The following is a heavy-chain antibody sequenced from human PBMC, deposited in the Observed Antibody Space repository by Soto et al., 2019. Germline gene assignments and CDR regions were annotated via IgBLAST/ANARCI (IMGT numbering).Heavy chain of an antibody. CDR3: ARGTYYYGSGSHYYYGMDV. CDR1: GGSFSGYY. CDR2: INHSGST. V-gene: IGHV4-34*01. D-gene: IGHD3-10*01. Sequence: SENLSLTCAVYGGSFSGYYWSWIRQPPGKGLEWIGEINHSGSTNYNPSLKSRVTISVDTSKNQFSLKLSSVTAADTAVYYCARGTYYYGSGSHYYYGMDVWGQGTTVTVSS. J-gene: IGHJ6*02.